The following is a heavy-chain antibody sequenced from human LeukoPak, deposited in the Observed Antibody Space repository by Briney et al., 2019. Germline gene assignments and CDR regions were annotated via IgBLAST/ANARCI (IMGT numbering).Heavy chain of an antibody. D-gene: IGHD5-24*01. CDR3: AREPPTEEMATVHFDY. V-gene: IGHV1-69*04. Sequence: ASVKVSCKASGGTFSSYAISWVRQAPGQGLEWMGRIIPIFGIANYAQKFQGRVTITADKSTSTVYMVLSSLRSEDTAVYYCAREPPTEEMATVHFDYWGQGTLVTVSS. CDR1: GGTFSSYA. CDR2: IIPIFGIA. J-gene: IGHJ4*02.